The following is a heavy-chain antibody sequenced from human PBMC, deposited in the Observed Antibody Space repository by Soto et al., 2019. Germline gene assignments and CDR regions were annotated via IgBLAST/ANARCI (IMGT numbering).Heavy chain of an antibody. CDR2: IGPDGTDI. J-gene: IGHJ5*02. D-gene: IGHD1-26*01. Sequence: GSLRLSCSDSGFTFGNFWIHWVRQAPGQGLEWVSHIGPDGTDIGYADSVKGRFIITRDNARNTVYLQMNSLEAEDTAVYYCAKLPWEVAPSWGQGALVTVSS. CDR3: AKLPWEVAPS. CDR1: GFTFGNFW. V-gene: IGHV3-74*01.